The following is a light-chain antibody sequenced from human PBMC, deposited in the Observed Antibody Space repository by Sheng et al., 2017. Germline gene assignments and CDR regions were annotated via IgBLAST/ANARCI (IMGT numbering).Light chain of an antibody. V-gene: IGKV3-15*01. Sequence: EIVMTQSPATLSVSPGERATLSCRASQSVSSNLAWYQQKPGQAPRLLIYGASTRATGIPARFSGSGSGTEFTLTITSLQSEDFAVYYCKQYNSWPPFTFGGGTKVEIK. CDR3: KQYNSWPPFT. CDR2: GAS. J-gene: IGKJ4*01. CDR1: QSVSSN.